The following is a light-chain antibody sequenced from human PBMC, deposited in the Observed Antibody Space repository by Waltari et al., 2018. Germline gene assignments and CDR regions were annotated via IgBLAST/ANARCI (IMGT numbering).Light chain of an antibody. CDR3: SSDTDSFTVV. CDR2: DVR. J-gene: IGLJ3*02. Sequence: QSALSQPASVSGSPGQSITISCTGTSSDIGGHSSVSWYQQHPGKAPKLMIYDVRNRPSGFSYRFSVSKSANTASLTIAGLQAEDEADYYCSSDTDSFTVVFGGGTRLTVL. V-gene: IGLV2-14*03. CDR1: SSDIGGHSS.